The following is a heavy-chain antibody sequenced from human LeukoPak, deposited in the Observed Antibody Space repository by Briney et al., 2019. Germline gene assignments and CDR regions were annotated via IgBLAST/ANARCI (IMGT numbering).Heavy chain of an antibody. Sequence: SETLSLTCAVSGYSISSTYYGAWIRQTPGKGLEWIATITHSGNTYYISSLESRLTISLDTSKRHFSLRLTSVTAADTAVYYCARINAPVATFDYWGLGTLVAVSS. D-gene: IGHD2-21*01. CDR2: ITHSGNT. V-gene: IGHV4-38-2*01. CDR1: GYSISSTYY. CDR3: ARINAPVATFDY. J-gene: IGHJ4*02.